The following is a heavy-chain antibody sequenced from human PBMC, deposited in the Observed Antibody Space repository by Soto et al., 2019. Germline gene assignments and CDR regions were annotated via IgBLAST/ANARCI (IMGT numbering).Heavy chain of an antibody. J-gene: IGHJ3*02. CDR1: GYTFTSYG. D-gene: IGHD2-2*01. V-gene: IGHV1-18*01. CDR2: ISAYNGNT. Sequence: QVPLVQSGAEVKKPGASVKVSCKASGYTFTSYGISWVRQAPGQGLEWMGWISAYNGNTNYAQKLQGRVTMTTDTSTSTAYMELRSLRSDDTAVYYCARDRGIVVVPAAGDAFDIWGQGTMVTVSS. CDR3: ARDRGIVVVPAAGDAFDI.